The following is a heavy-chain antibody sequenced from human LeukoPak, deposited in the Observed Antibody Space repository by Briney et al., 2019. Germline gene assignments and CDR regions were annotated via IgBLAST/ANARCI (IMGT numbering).Heavy chain of an antibody. Sequence: PGMSLRLSCAASGFTFSSYGMHWVRQAPGKGLEWVAVISYDGSNKYYADSVKGRFTISRDNSKNTLYLQMNSLRAEDTAVYYCVFEGRADAFDIWGQGTMVTVSS. D-gene: IGHD3-10*01. CDR3: VFEGRADAFDI. J-gene: IGHJ3*02. CDR2: ISYDGSNK. CDR1: GFTFSSYG. V-gene: IGHV3-30*03.